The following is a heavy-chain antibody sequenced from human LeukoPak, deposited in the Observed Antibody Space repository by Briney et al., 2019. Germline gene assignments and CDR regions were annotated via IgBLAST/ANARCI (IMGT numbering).Heavy chain of an antibody. CDR3: ARVVAREITMIVVANDY. D-gene: IGHD3-22*01. Sequence: GGFLRLSCAASGFTFNSYAKSWVRQAPGKGLEWVSGISGSGGSTYYADSVKGRFTISRDSSKNTLYLQMNSLRAEDTAVYYCARVVAREITMIVVANDYWGQGTLVTVSS. J-gene: IGHJ4*02. CDR2: ISGSGGST. CDR1: GFTFNSYA. V-gene: IGHV3-23*01.